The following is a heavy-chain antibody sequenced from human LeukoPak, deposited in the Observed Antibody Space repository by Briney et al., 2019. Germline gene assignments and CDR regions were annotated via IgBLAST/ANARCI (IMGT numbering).Heavy chain of an antibody. CDR3: ARDRGYYFDY. Sequence: PGGSLRLSCAASGFAFKTYSMNWVRQTPGKGLEWISFISSSSSTIYYADSVKGRFTISRDNAKDSLFLQMKSLRDEDTAVYYCARDRGYYFDYWGQGILVTVSS. CDR2: ISSSSSTI. CDR1: GFAFKTYS. J-gene: IGHJ4*02. V-gene: IGHV3-48*02.